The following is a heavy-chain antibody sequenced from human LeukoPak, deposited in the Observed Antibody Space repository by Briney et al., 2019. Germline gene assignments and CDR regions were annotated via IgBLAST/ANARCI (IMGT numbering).Heavy chain of an antibody. CDR3: ARVATMVRVPLDALDI. V-gene: IGHV3-43*02. J-gene: IGHJ3*02. CDR1: GFTFAAYA. CDR2: ISGDGSGT. D-gene: IGHD3-10*01. Sequence: GGSLRLSCAASGFTFAAYAMHWVRHAPGRGLEWVSLISGDGSGTYYADSVKGRFTTSRDNAKNSLYLQMNSLRVEDTAVYYCARVATMVRVPLDALDIWGQGTMVSVSS.